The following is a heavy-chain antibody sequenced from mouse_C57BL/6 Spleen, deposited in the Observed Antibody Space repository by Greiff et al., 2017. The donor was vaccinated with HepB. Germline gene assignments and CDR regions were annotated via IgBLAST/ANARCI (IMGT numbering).Heavy chain of an antibody. J-gene: IGHJ1*03. V-gene: IGHV5-6*01. D-gene: IGHD1-1*01. Sequence: EVQGVESGGDLVKPGGSLKLSCAASGFTFSSYGMSWVRQTPDKRLEWVATISSGGSYTYYPDSVKGRFTISRDNAKNTLYLQMSSLKSEDTAMYYCARQEYYGSSYWYFDVWGTGTTVTVSS. CDR2: ISSGGSYT. CDR1: GFTFSSYG. CDR3: ARQEYYGSSYWYFDV.